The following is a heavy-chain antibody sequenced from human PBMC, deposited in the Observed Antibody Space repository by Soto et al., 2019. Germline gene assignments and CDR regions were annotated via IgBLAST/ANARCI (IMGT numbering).Heavy chain of an antibody. D-gene: IGHD3-16*01. CDR2: ISSSSSTI. CDR1: GFTFSSYS. Sequence: EVQLVESGGGLVQPGGSLILSCAASGFTFSSYSMNWVRQAPGKGLEWVSYISSSSSTIYYADSVKGRFTISRDNAKNSLYLQMNILRDEDTAVYYCARGGAYLTFDYWGQGTLVTVSS. V-gene: IGHV3-48*02. CDR3: ARGGAYLTFDY. J-gene: IGHJ4*02.